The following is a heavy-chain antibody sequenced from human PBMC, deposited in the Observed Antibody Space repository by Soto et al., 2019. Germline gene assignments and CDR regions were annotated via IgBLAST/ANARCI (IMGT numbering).Heavy chain of an antibody. CDR2: INAGNGNT. V-gene: IGHV1-3*01. J-gene: IGHJ6*02. D-gene: IGHD3-10*01. CDR3: ASALLWFGERGMDV. Sequence: QVQLVQSGAEVKKPGASVKVSCKASGYTFTSYAMHWVRQAPGQRLEWMGWINAGNGNTKYSQKFQGRVTITRDTSASKAYMERRSLRAEDTAVYYCASALLWFGERGMDVWGQGTTVTVSS. CDR1: GYTFTSYA.